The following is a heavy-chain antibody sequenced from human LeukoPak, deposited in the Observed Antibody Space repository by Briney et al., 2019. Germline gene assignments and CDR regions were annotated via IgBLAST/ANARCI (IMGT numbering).Heavy chain of an antibody. CDR3: ARHNDPGHAFDI. Sequence: SETLSPTCTVSGXSISASGDYWGWIRQPPGKGLEWIGSIYYSGSTYYNPSLRSRVTISLDTSKNQFSLKVNSVTAADTAVYYCARHNDPGHAFDIWGQGTMVTVSS. CDR2: IYYSGST. J-gene: IGHJ3*02. CDR1: GXSISASGDY. V-gene: IGHV4-39*01. D-gene: IGHD1-1*01.